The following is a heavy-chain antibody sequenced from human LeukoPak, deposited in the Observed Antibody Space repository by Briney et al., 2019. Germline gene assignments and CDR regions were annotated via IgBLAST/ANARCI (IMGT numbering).Heavy chain of an antibody. Sequence: ASVKVSCKASGYTFMTYGISWVRQAPGQGLEWMGWISALNGNTNYAEKFKDRITMTTDTSTSTAYMELRSLRADDSAVYYCARGLMREYKSGWYMHHFDFWGQGTLVTVSS. CDR1: GYTFMTYG. D-gene: IGHD6-19*01. V-gene: IGHV1-18*01. CDR2: ISALNGNT. CDR3: ARGLMREYKSGWYMHHFDF. J-gene: IGHJ4*02.